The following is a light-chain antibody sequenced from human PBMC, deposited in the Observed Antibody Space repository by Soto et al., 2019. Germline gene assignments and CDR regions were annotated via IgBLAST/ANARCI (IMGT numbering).Light chain of an antibody. V-gene: IGKV1-39*01. CDR1: QNISNY. Sequence: DLQMTQSPSSLSASVGDRVTITCRASQNISNYLNWYQQKPRKAPKLLIYDAFSLQSGVPSRFSGSGSGTDFTLTISSLQPEDFATYYCQQSFITPRTFGQGTKVDIK. CDR2: DAF. CDR3: QQSFITPRT. J-gene: IGKJ1*01.